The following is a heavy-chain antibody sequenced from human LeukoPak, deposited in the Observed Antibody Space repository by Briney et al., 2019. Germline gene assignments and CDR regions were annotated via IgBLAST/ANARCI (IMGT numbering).Heavy chain of an antibody. D-gene: IGHD6-13*01. CDR2: IYYSGST. CDR1: GGSISSYH. Sequence: SETLSLTCSVSGGSISSYHWSWIRQTPGKGLEWIGYIYYSGSTNYNPSLKSRVTISLDTSKNQFSLKLSSVTAADTAVYYCARATAKRGSSWYVFDYWGQGTLVTVSS. V-gene: IGHV4-59*01. J-gene: IGHJ4*02. CDR3: ARATAKRGSSWYVFDY.